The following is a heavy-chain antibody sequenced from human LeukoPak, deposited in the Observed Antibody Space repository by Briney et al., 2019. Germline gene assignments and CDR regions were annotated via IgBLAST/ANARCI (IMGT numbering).Heavy chain of an antibody. J-gene: IGHJ3*02. Sequence: GGSLRLSCAASGFTFSSYAMHWVRQAPGKGLEWVAVISYDGSNKYYADSVKGRFTISRDNSKNTLYLQMNSLRAEDTAVYYCTKGDSGYLSAFDIWGQGTMVTVSS. V-gene: IGHV3-30-3*01. CDR1: GFTFSSYA. D-gene: IGHD5-12*01. CDR2: ISYDGSNK. CDR3: TKGDSGYLSAFDI.